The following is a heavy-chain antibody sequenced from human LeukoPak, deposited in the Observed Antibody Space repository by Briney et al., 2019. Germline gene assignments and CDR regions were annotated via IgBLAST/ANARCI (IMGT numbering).Heavy chain of an antibody. CDR1: GFTFTSYS. J-gene: IGHJ1*01. V-gene: IGHV3-23*01. D-gene: IGHD6-13*01. CDR2: ISGGGGSI. Sequence: GGSLRLSCAASGFTFTSYSMNWVRQAPGKGLEWVSTISGGGGSIYYADSVKGRFTISRDNSKNTLYLQVNSLRAEDTAVYYCAKEADSSWQDWGQGTLVTVSS. CDR3: AKEADSSWQD.